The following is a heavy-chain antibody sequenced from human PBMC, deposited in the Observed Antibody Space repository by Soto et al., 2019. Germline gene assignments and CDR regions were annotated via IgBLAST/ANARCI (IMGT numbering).Heavy chain of an antibody. D-gene: IGHD3-3*01. Sequence: SETLSLTCTVSGGSISSSSYYWGWIRQPPGKGLEWIGSIYYSGSTYYNPSLKSRVTISVDTSKNQFSLKLSSVTAADTAVYYCASPIDDSTPYYGMDVWGQGTTVTGSS. CDR2: IYYSGST. CDR1: GGSISSSSYY. V-gene: IGHV4-39*01. CDR3: ASPIDDSTPYYGMDV. J-gene: IGHJ6*02.